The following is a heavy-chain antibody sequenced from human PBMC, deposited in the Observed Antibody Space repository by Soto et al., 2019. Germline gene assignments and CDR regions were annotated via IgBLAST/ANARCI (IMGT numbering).Heavy chain of an antibody. J-gene: IGHJ6*02. V-gene: IGHV3-74*01. D-gene: IGHD2-15*01. CDR1: GFTFSTYW. CDR3: ARARVAEEDTVALHHYYVMDV. Sequence: GGSLRLSCVGSGFTFSTYWIHWVRQVPGKGLVWVSRISSDGSSTNYAESVKGRFTVSRDNAKNTLFLQMSSLRDEDTAVYFCARARVAEEDTVALHHYYVMDVWGQGTAVTVSS. CDR2: ISSDGSST.